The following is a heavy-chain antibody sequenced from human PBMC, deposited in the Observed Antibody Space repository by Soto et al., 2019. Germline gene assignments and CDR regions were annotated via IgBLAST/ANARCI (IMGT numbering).Heavy chain of an antibody. Sequence: QVQLQESGPGLVKPSETLSLTCRVSSGSVSSGTYYWSWIRQPPGRGLEWIGHIYSSGSTNYNPSLKRLVPISVDTSKNQFSQILSSVTAAATAMYYCARASEAAGYQDWGQGTLVTVSS. V-gene: IGHV4-61*01. J-gene: IGHJ1*01. CDR2: IYSSGST. D-gene: IGHD2-2*03. CDR1: SGSVSSGTYY. CDR3: ARASEAAGYQD.